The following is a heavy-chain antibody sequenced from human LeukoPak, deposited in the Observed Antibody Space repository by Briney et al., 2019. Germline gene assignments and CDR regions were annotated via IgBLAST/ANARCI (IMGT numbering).Heavy chain of an antibody. J-gene: IGHJ4*02. CDR3: ARDHQWLDAFDY. Sequence: ASVKVSCKASGYTFTSYAMHWVRQAPGQRLEWMGWINAGNGNTKYSQEFQGRVTITRDTSASTAYMELSSLRSEDMAVYYCARDHQWLDAFDYWGQGTLVTVSS. CDR1: GYTFTSYA. V-gene: IGHV1-3*03. D-gene: IGHD6-19*01. CDR2: INAGNGNT.